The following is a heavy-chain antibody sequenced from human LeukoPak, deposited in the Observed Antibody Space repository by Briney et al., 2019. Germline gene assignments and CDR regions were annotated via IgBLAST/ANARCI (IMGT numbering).Heavy chain of an antibody. CDR1: GGSISSGGYY. Sequence: SQTLSLTCTVSGGSISSGGYYWSWIRQPPGKGLEWIGYIYYSGSTNYNPSLKSRVTISVDTSKNQFSLKLSSVAAADTAVYYCARLLRAYGDRNWFGPWGQGTLVTVSS. CDR2: IYYSGST. D-gene: IGHD4-17*01. CDR3: ARLLRAYGDRNWFGP. V-gene: IGHV4-61*08. J-gene: IGHJ5*02.